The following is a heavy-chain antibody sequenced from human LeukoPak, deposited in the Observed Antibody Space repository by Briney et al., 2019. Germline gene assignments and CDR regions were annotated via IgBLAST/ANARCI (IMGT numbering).Heavy chain of an antibody. CDR3: IGGYSIDY. Sequence: GGSLRLSCAASGFTFADYAMTWVRQAPGKGLEWVSYISSSSSTIYYADSVKGRFTISRDNAKNSLYLQMNSLRDEDTAVYYCIGGYSIDYWGQGTLVTVSS. J-gene: IGHJ4*02. CDR1: GFTFADYA. V-gene: IGHV3-48*02. D-gene: IGHD5-18*01. CDR2: ISSSSSTI.